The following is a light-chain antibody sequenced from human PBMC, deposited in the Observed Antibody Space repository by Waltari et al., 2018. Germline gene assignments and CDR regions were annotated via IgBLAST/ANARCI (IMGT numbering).Light chain of an antibody. V-gene: IGLV3-25*03. CDR2: KDT. Sequence: SFELTQPPSVSVSPGQTARITCSGDVLPKQYAHWYQQRPGQAPLLIIYKDTERHSGIPERFSGSISGTTVTLTISGVLAEDEADYHCQSADSSGAYVVFGGGTKLTVL. CDR1: VLPKQY. J-gene: IGLJ2*01. CDR3: QSADSSGAYVV.